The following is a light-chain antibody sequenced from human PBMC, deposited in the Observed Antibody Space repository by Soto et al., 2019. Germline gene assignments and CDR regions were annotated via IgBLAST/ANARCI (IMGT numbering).Light chain of an antibody. CDR3: QHLNSYPIT. CDR1: QTIRTY. CDR2: AAS. Sequence: DIQLTQSPSFLSTSVGDRVTIICRVSQTIRTYLAWYQQKPGRAPKLLIYAASTLQTGVPSRFSGSGSGTEFTLTISSLQPEDFATYYCQHLNSYPITFGQGTRLEIK. J-gene: IGKJ5*01. V-gene: IGKV1-9*01.